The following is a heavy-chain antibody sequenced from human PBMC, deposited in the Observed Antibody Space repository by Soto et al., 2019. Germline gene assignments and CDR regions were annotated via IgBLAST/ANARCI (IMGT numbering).Heavy chain of an antibody. J-gene: IGHJ6*04. CDR2: MNPNSGNT. V-gene: IGHV1-8*01. D-gene: IGHD3-3*01. CDR1: GYTFTSYD. CDR3: ARPNYDFWSGYPLGV. Sequence: ASVKVSCTASGYTFTSYDMNWVRQATGQGLEWMGWMNPNSGNTGYAQKFQGRVTMTRNTSISTAYMELSSLRSEDTAVYYCARPNYDFWSGYPLGVWGKGTTVTVSS.